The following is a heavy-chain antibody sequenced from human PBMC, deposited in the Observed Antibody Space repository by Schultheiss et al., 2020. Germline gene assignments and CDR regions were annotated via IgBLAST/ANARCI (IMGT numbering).Heavy chain of an antibody. CDR3: ARSHYGSGSYYYYYYGMDV. CDR2: IYYSGST. Sequence: SETLSLTCSVSGGSISSYYWSWIRQPPGKGLEWIGYIYYSGSTNYNPSLKSRVTISVDTSKNQFSLKLSSVTAADTAVYYCARSHYGSGSYYYYYYGMDVWGEGTTVTGYS. D-gene: IGHD3-10*01. CDR1: GGSISSYY. V-gene: IGHV4-59*01. J-gene: IGHJ6*04.